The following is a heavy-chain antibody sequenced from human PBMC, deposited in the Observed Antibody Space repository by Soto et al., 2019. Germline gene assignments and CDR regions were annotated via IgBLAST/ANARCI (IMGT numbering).Heavy chain of an antibody. CDR2: IKQDGSEK. D-gene: IGHD3-3*01. J-gene: IGHJ5*02. Sequence: GGSLRLSCAASGFTFSSYWMSWVRQAPGKGLEWVANIKQDGSEKYYVDSVKGRFTISRDNAKNSLYLQMNSLRAEDTAVYYCARVTYYDFWSGYHWFDPWGQGTLVTVSS. V-gene: IGHV3-7*01. CDR1: GFTFSSYW. CDR3: ARVTYYDFWSGYHWFDP.